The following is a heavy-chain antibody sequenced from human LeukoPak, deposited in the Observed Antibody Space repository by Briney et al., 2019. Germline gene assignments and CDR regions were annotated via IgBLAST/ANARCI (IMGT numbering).Heavy chain of an antibody. Sequence: ASVKVSCKASGYTFTGYYMHWVRQALGQGLERMGRINPNSGGTNYAQKFQGRVTMTRDTSISTAYMELSRLRSDDTAVYYCARVYYYDSSGYHFDYWGQGTLVTVSS. CDR1: GYTFTGYY. CDR2: INPNSGGT. J-gene: IGHJ4*02. CDR3: ARVYYYDSSGYHFDY. D-gene: IGHD3-22*01. V-gene: IGHV1-2*06.